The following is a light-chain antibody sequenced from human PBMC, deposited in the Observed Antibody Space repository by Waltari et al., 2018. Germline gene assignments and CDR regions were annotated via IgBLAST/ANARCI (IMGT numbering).Light chain of an antibody. J-gene: IGKJ1*01. Sequence: DIVVTQSPLSLPVAPGEPASLPCGPTQSLLNGNGNNYLDWYLQKPGQSPQLLIYLCSNRASGVPDRFSGRGSGTDFTLRISRVEAEDVGVYYCMQSLQTLWTFGPGTKVEIK. CDR3: MQSLQTLWT. CDR1: QSLLNGNGNNY. V-gene: IGKV2-28*01. CDR2: LCS.